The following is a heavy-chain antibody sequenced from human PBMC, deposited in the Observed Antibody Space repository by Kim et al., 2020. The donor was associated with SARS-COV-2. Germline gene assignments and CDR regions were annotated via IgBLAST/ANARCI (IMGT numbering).Heavy chain of an antibody. D-gene: IGHD2-2*01. J-gene: IGHJ4*02. CDR2: IDPSDSYT. Sequence: GESLKISCKGSGYSFTSYWISWVRQMPGKGLEWMGRIDPSDSYTNYSPSFQGHVTISADKSISTAYLQWSSLKASDTAMYYCAMLRDIVVVPAAMVDYWGQGTLVTVSS. V-gene: IGHV5-10-1*01. CDR1: GYSFTSYW. CDR3: AMLRDIVVVPAAMVDY.